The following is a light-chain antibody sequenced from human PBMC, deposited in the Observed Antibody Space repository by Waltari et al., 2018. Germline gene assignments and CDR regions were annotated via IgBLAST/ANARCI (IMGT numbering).Light chain of an antibody. J-gene: IGLJ1*01. V-gene: IGLV2-11*01. Sequence: QSALTQPRSGSGSPGQSVAISCTGTSSDVGCYNYVSWYHQHPGKAPKLTLYDVTERPPGVPDRLSGSQSGNTASLTVSGLQAEDEADYYCCSFAAGDAYVFGTGTKVSVL. CDR3: CSFAAGDAYV. CDR1: SSDVGCYNY. CDR2: DVT.